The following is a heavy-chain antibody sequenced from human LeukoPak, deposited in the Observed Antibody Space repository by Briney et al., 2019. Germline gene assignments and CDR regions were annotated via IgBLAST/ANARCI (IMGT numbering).Heavy chain of an antibody. CDR1: GFILSTYV. Sequence: GGSLRLSCAASGFILSTYVMSWVRQAPGKGLEWVSTISSSGGYTYFADSVKGRFTISRDNSKNTLYLQMNSLRAEDTAVYYCARSVSSRFTSPRRPYYFDSWGQGALVTVSS. D-gene: IGHD2-2*01. CDR3: ARSVSSRFTSPRRPYYFDS. V-gene: IGHV3-23*01. CDR2: ISSSGGYT. J-gene: IGHJ4*02.